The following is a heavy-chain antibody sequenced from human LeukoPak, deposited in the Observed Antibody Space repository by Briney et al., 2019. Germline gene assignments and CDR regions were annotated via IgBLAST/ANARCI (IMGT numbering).Heavy chain of an antibody. CDR1: GFTFSSYS. Sequence: PGGSLRLSCAASGFTFSSYSMNCVRQAPGKGLEWVSSISSSSSYIYYADSVKGRFTLSRDNSKNTLYLQMNSLRAEDTAVYYCAKDASVYDYVWGSYRYVPYYFDYWGQGTLVTVSS. CDR2: ISSSSSYI. CDR3: AKDASVYDYVWGSYRYVPYYFDY. V-gene: IGHV3-21*04. D-gene: IGHD3-16*02. J-gene: IGHJ4*02.